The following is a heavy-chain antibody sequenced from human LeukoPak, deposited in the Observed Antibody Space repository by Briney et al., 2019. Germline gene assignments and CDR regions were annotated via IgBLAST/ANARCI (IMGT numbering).Heavy chain of an antibody. V-gene: IGHV1-69*13. Sequence: WASVKVSCKASGGTFSSYAISWVRQAPGQGLEWMGGIIPIFGTANYAQKFQGRVTITADESTSTAYMELSSLRSEDTAVYYCAQVYYYDSSGYHKLDYWGQGTLVTVSS. CDR1: GGTFSSYA. J-gene: IGHJ4*02. CDR3: AQVYYYDSSGYHKLDY. CDR2: IIPIFGTA. D-gene: IGHD3-22*01.